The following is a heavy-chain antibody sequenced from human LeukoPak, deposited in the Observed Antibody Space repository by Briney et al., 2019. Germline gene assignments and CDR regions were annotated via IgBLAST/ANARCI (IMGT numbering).Heavy chain of an antibody. D-gene: IGHD5/OR15-5a*01. V-gene: IGHV3-23*01. CDR1: GFTFRSFA. J-gene: IGHJ4*02. CDR2: ISGSGGST. CDR3: ASLGSPDY. Sequence: GGSLRLSCAASGFTFRSFAMSWVRQAPGKGLQWVSAISGSGGSTYYADSVKGRFTISRGNSRNTLYLQMNSLRAEDTAVYYCASLGSPDYWGQGTLVTVSS.